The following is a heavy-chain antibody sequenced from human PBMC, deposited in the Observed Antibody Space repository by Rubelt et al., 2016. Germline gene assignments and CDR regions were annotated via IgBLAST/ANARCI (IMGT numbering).Heavy chain of an antibody. J-gene: IGHJ6*02. Sequence: QVQLQQWGAGLLKPSETLSLICAVYSGSFSGYYWTWIPQPPGKGLEWIGEINHSGSTNYNPSLKRRVTISVDTSKNQFSRKLGSVTAADTAVYYCARMAGNYYGMDVWGQGTTVTVSS. CDR1: SGSFSGYY. D-gene: IGHD5-24*01. V-gene: IGHV4-34*01. CDR2: INHSGST. CDR3: ARMAGNYYGMDV.